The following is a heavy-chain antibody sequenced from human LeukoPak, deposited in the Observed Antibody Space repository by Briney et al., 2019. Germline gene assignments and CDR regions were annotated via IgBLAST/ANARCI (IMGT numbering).Heavy chain of an antibody. CDR2: IKQDGSEK. V-gene: IGHV3-7*01. J-gene: IGHJ6*03. D-gene: IGHD5-18*01. CDR1: GFTFSSYW. CDR3: ARDGLDTAMVYYYYYYMDV. Sequence: PGGSLRLSCAASGFTFSSYWMSWVRQAPGKGLEWVANIKQDGSEKYYVDSVQGPFTISRDTAKTSLYLKMNSLRAEDTAVYYCARDGLDTAMVYYYYYYMDVWGKGTTVTVSS.